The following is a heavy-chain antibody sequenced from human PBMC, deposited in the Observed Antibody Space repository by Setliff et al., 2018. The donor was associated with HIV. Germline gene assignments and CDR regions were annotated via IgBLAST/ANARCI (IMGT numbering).Heavy chain of an antibody. D-gene: IGHD3-3*01. J-gene: IGHJ4*02. Sequence: PSETLSLTCTVSGDSISSGSYYWSWIRQPAGKGLEWIGRVYSSGSTNYNPSLKSRVTIAVDTSKNQFSLKLSSVTAADTAVYYRARGNNDLESFDYWGQGALVTVSS. CDR1: GDSISSGSYY. V-gene: IGHV4-61*02. CDR3: ARGNNDLESFDY. CDR2: VYSSGST.